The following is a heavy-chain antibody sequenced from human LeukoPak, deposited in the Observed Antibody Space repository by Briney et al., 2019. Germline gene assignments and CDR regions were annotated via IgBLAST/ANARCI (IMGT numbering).Heavy chain of an antibody. CDR2: IHHSGST. CDR1: GGSISNCY. CDR3: ARLIPGIAVAGTTYYHYLDV. V-gene: IGHV4-59*08. J-gene: IGHJ6*03. Sequence: SETLSLTCTVYGGSISNCYWSWIRQPPGKGLEWIGYIHHSGSTNYKTSLKSRVTISVATSKTQFSLKLSSVTAADTAVYYCARLIPGIAVAGTTYYHYLDVWGKGTTVTVSS. D-gene: IGHD6-19*01.